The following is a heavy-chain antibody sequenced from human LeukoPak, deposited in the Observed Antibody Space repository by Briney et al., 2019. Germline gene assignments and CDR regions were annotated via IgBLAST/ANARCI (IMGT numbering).Heavy chain of an antibody. CDR3: ARGGTGYSSSWYKYYYYGMDV. Sequence: SETLSLTCAVYGGSFSGYYWSWIRQPPGKGLGWIGEINHSGSTNYNPSLKSRVTISVDTSKNQFSLKLSSVTAADTAVYYCARGGTGYSSSWYKYYYYGMDVWGQGTTVTVSS. J-gene: IGHJ6*02. CDR1: GGSFSGYY. V-gene: IGHV4-34*01. D-gene: IGHD6-13*01. CDR2: INHSGST.